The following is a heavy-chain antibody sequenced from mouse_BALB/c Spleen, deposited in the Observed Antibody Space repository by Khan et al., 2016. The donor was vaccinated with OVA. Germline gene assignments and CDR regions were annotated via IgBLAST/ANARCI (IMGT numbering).Heavy chain of an antibody. Sequence: EVQLQESGAELVRPGALVKLSCKASGFNIKDYYMNWVKQRPEQGLEWIGWIDPENGDTMFDPKFQGKANITADTSSNTAYLQLNSLTSEDTAVYYCARRGYGNYWFAYWGQGTLVTVSA. CDR1: GFNIKDYY. CDR3: ARRGYGNYWFAY. J-gene: IGHJ3*01. V-gene: IGHV14-1*02. D-gene: IGHD2-1*01. CDR2: IDPENGDT.